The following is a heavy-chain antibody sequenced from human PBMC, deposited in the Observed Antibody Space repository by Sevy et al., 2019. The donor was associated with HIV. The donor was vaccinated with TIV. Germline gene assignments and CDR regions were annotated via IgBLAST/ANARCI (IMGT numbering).Heavy chain of an antibody. J-gene: IGHJ5*02. CDR2: VSGSGGST. CDR3: AKKGVGYCSGGSCSYWFDP. Sequence: GGCLRLSCAASGFTFSTYAMSWVRQAPGKGLEWVSAVSGSGGSTYYADSVKGRFTISRDNSKNTLYLQMNSLRAEDTAVYYCAKKGVGYCSGGSCSYWFDPWGQGTLVTVSS. CDR1: GFTFSTYA. V-gene: IGHV3-23*01. D-gene: IGHD2-15*01.